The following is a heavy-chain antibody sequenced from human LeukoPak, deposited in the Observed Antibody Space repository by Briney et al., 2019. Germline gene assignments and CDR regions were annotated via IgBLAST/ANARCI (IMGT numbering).Heavy chain of an antibody. CDR1: GGSMSGYF. D-gene: IGHD3-10*01. V-gene: IGHV4-59*04. Sequence: SETLSLTCSVSGGSMSGYFWSWIRQPPGKGLEWIGIIYYSGSTYYNPSLKSRVTISVDTSKNQFSLKLSSVTAADTAVYYCARYYYGSGSYRTYDYWGQGTLVTVSS. CDR3: ARYYYGSGSYRTYDY. J-gene: IGHJ4*02. CDR2: IYYSGST.